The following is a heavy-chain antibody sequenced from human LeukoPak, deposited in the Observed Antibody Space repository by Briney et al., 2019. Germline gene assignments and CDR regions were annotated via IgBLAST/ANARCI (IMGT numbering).Heavy chain of an antibody. CDR1: GFTFSSYA. J-gene: IGHJ4*02. V-gene: IGHV3-23*01. CDR2: ISGSGGST. Sequence: GGSLRLSCAASGFTFSSYAMSWVRQAPGKGLEWVSAISGSGGSTYYADSVKGRFTISRDNSKNTLYLQMNSLRAEDTAVYYCAKAVNYYGSGMLDYWGQGTLVTVS. CDR3: AKAVNYYGSGMLDY. D-gene: IGHD3-10*01.